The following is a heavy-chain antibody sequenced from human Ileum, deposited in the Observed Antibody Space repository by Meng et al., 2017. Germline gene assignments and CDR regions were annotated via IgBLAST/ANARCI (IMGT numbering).Heavy chain of an antibody. V-gene: IGHV3-21*01. Sequence: GGSLRLSCAASGFTFSSYSMNWVRQAPGKGLEWVSSISSSSSYIYYADSVKGRFTISRDNAKNSLYLQMNSLRAEDTAVYYCARVVVVAATLWVENYYYYYGMDVWGQGTTVTVSS. D-gene: IGHD2-15*01. CDR3: ARVVVVAATLWVENYYYYYGMDV. CDR1: GFTFSSYS. J-gene: IGHJ6*02. CDR2: ISSSSSYI.